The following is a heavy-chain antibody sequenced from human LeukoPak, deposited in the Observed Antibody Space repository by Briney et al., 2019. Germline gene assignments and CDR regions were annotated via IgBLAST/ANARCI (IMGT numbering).Heavy chain of an antibody. V-gene: IGHV1-18*01. CDR3: ARDKSGSYLAYFQH. Sequence: ASVKVSCKASGYTFTSYGISWVRQAPGQGLEWMGWISAYNGNTNYAQKLQGRVTMTTDTSTSTAYMELRSLRSDDTAVYYCARDKSGSYLAYFQHWGQGTLATVSS. D-gene: IGHD1-26*01. CDR2: ISAYNGNT. CDR1: GYTFTSYG. J-gene: IGHJ1*01.